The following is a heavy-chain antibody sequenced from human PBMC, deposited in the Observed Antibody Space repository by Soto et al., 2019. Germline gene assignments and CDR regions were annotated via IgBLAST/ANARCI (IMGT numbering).Heavy chain of an antibody. V-gene: IGHV1-2*02. D-gene: IGHD3-22*01. CDR2: INPNSGGT. Sequence: ASVKVSCKASGYTFTGYYMHWLRQAPGQGLEWMGWINPNSGGTNYAQKFQGRVTMTRDTSISTAYMELSRLRSDDTAVYYCARARDYYDSSGYYSYLYYGMDVWGQGTTVTVSS. CDR3: ARARDYYDSSGYYSYLYYGMDV. CDR1: GYTFTGYY. J-gene: IGHJ6*02.